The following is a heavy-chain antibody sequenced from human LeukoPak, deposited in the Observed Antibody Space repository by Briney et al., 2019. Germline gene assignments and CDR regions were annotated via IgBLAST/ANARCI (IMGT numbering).Heavy chain of an antibody. V-gene: IGHV4-39*01. Sequence: SETLSLTCTVSGGSISSSSYYWGWIRQPPGKGLEWIGSIYYSGSTYYNPSLKSRVTISVDTSKNQFSLKLSSVTAADTAVYYCARSITIFAWDPWGQGTLVTVSS. CDR1: GGSISSSSYY. J-gene: IGHJ5*02. CDR3: ARSITIFAWDP. CDR2: IYYSGST. D-gene: IGHD3-9*01.